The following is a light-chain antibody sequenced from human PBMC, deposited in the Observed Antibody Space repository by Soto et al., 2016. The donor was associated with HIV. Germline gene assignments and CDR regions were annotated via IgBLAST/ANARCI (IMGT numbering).Light chain of an antibody. V-gene: IGLV3-21*03. CDR3: QVWDSSSERHV. J-gene: IGLJ1*01. Sequence: SYVVTQPPSVSVAPGKTARITCGGNNIESKSVQWYQQKPGQAPVLVVYDDSDRPSGIPERFSGSDSGNTATLTISRVEAGDEADYYCQVWDSSSERHVFGPGTKVTVL. CDR2: DDS. CDR1: NIESKS.